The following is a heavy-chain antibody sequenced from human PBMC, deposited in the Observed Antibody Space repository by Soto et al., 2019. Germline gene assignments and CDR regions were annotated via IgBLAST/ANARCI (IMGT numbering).Heavy chain of an antibody. CDR2: LVVGSGNT. CDR1: GFMFTSSA. Sequence: SVKVSCKTSGFMFTSSAVQWVRQALGQRLEWIGWLVVGSGNTHYAQHFQERVTLTRDMSTGTAYMGLSSLRSEDTAVYYCAAVPVLRFLKWLPAYFDYWGQGTLVTVSS. CDR3: AAVPVLRFLKWLPAYFDY. J-gene: IGHJ4*02. D-gene: IGHD3-3*01. V-gene: IGHV1-58*01.